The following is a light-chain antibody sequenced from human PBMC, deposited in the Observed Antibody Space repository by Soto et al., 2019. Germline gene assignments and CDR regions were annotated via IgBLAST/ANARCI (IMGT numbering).Light chain of an antibody. Sequence: DIVLTQSPDSLAVSLGERATINCKSSQSLLYSSKNKNYLAWYQQRPGQPPKLLIYWASTRESGVPDLFSGSGSGTDFTLTISSLQAEDVAVYYCHQYSNTPYTFGQGTKLEIK. CDR2: WAS. CDR1: QSLLYSSKNKNY. CDR3: HQYSNTPYT. J-gene: IGKJ2*01. V-gene: IGKV4-1*01.